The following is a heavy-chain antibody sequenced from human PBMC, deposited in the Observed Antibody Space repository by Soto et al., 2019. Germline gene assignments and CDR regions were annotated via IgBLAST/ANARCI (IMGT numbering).Heavy chain of an antibody. D-gene: IGHD4-17*01. CDR2: IYYSGST. CDR3: ARHYGGKRGFFDY. CDR1: GGSISSSSYY. Sequence: PSETLSLTCTVSGGSISSSSYYWGWIRQPPGKGLEWIGSIYYSGSTYYNPSLKSRVTISVDTSKNQFSLKLSSVTAADTAVYYCARHYGGKRGFFDYWGQGTLVTVSS. J-gene: IGHJ4*02. V-gene: IGHV4-39*01.